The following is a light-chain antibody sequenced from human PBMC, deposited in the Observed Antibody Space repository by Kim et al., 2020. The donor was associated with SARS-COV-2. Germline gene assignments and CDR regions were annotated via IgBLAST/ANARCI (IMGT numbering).Light chain of an antibody. CDR3: QQYGSSLLT. J-gene: IGKJ3*01. CDR2: GAS. V-gene: IGKV3-20*01. CDR1: QSVSSSY. Sequence: PGQRATVSCRASQSVSSSYIAWYQQKPGQAPGLLISGASNRATGIPDRFSGSGSGTDFTLTISRLEPEDFAVYYCQQYGSSLLTFGPGTKVDIK.